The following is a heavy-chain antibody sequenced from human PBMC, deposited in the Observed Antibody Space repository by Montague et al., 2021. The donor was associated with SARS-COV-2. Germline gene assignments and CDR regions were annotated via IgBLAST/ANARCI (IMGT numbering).Heavy chain of an antibody. CDR2: IHHGGST. D-gene: IGHD3-10*01. J-gene: IGHJ6*03. CDR3: ARLGDGVVPSPILGVGPYYSYYYMDV. CDR1: GGSFSTYS. Sequence: SETLSLTCAVHGGSFSTYSWNWIRQPPGKGLEWIGEIHHGGSTNYNPSLTSRVTISADTSTNQFSLKLTSVAAADTAVYYCARLGDGVVPSPILGVGPYYSYYYMDVWGKGTTVTVSS. V-gene: IGHV4-34*01.